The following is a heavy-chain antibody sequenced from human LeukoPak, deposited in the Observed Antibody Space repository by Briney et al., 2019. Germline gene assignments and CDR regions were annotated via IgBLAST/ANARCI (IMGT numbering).Heavy chain of an antibody. V-gene: IGHV3-23*01. D-gene: IGHD3-10*01. CDR1: GFTFSRYT. Sequence: GSLRLSCAASGFTFSRYTMSWVRQAPRKGLGCVSAVSGSGGSTYYADSVKGLFTISRDNSKNTLYLQMNSLRAEDTAVYYCAKRMIRGVNHDAFDLWGQGTMVTVSS. J-gene: IGHJ3*01. CDR3: AKRMIRGVNHDAFDL. CDR2: VSGSGGST.